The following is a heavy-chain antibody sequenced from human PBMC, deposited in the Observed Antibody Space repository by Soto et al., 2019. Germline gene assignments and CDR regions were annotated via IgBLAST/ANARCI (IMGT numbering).Heavy chain of an antibody. D-gene: IGHD6-19*01. J-gene: IGHJ6*02. V-gene: IGHV3-30*18. Sequence: GGSLRLSCAASGFTFSSYGMHWVRQAPGKGLEWVAVISYDGSNKYYAGSVKGRFTISRDNSKNTLYLQMNSLRAEDTAVYYCAKDLSSGWYFYYGMDVWGQGTTVTVSS. CDR3: AKDLSSGWYFYYGMDV. CDR1: GFTFSSYG. CDR2: ISYDGSNK.